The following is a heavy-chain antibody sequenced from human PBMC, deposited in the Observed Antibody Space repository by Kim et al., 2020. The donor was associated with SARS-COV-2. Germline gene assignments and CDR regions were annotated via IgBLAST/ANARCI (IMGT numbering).Heavy chain of an antibody. J-gene: IGHJ1*01. CDR3: AKGSIAAGSEYFQH. D-gene: IGHD6-13*01. CDR1: GFTFDDYA. CDR2: ISWNSGSI. Sequence: GGSLRLSCAASGFTFDDYAMHWVRQAPGKGLEWVSGISWNSGSIGYADSVKGRFTISRDNAKNSLYLQMNSLRAEDTALYYCAKGSIAAGSEYFQHWGQGTLVTVSS. V-gene: IGHV3-9*01.